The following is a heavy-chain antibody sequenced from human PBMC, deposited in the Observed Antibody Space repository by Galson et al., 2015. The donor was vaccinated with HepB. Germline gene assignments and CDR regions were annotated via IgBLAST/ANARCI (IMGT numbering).Heavy chain of an antibody. CDR2: ISAYNGNT. Sequence: SVKVSCKASGYTFTSYGISWVRQAPGQGLEWMGWISAYNGNTNYAQKLQGRVTMTTDTSTSTAYMELRSLRSDDTAVYYCARVPPGDYYYGMDVWGQGTTVTVSS. J-gene: IGHJ6*02. D-gene: IGHD3-10*01. CDR3: ARVPPGDYYYGMDV. CDR1: GYTFTSYG. V-gene: IGHV1-18*01.